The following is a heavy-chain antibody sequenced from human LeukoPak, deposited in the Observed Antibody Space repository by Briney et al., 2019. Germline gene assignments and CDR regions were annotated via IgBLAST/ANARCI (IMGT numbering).Heavy chain of an antibody. D-gene: IGHD4-17*01. J-gene: IGHJ4*02. CDR2: ISPNSGGT. V-gene: IGHV1-2*02. CDR3: AREGTTISFEY. CDR1: GYTFTGTY. Sequence: GASVKVSCKASGYTFTGTYMHWVRQAPGQGLEWMGWISPNSGGTNYGQKFQGRVPMTRDTSINTVYMEMTRLSSDDTAVYYCAREGTTISFEYWGQGTLVTVSS.